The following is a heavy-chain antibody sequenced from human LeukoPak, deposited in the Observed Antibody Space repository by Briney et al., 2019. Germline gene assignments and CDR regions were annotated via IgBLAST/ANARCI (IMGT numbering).Heavy chain of an antibody. Sequence: SSETLSLTCTVSGCSTSSYYWSWIRQPPGKGLEWVGCIYYTGSTNYNPSLKSRVTISVDTSKNQFSLKLSSVTAADTAVYYCATGRAYSSVDYWGQGTLVTVSS. CDR3: ATGRAYSSVDY. CDR1: GCSTSSYY. CDR2: IYYTGST. J-gene: IGHJ4*02. V-gene: IGHV4-59*01. D-gene: IGHD6-19*01.